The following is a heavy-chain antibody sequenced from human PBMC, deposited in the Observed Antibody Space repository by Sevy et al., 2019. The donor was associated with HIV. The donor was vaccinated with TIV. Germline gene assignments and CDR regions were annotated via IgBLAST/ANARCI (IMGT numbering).Heavy chain of an antibody. J-gene: IGHJ6*02. CDR1: GDSISSNY. Sequence: SETLSLTCTVSGDSISSNYWNWIRQPPGKGLEWIGYIYYSGSTNYNPSLKSRVTISVDTSQNQFSLRLSSVTAADTAVYYCSRQSVTYDMLPGWNYYGVEVWGQGTTATVSS. D-gene: IGHD3-9*01. V-gene: IGHV4-59*08. CDR2: IYYSGST. CDR3: SRQSVTYDMLPGWNYYGVEV.